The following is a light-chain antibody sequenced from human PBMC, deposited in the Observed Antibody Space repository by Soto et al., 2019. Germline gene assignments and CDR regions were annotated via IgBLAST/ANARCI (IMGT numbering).Light chain of an antibody. CDR1: QSVFSNSKNKNY. CDR3: QQYFNTPHT. J-gene: IGKJ2*01. CDR2: WAS. V-gene: IGKV4-1*01. Sequence: DIVMTQSPDSLAVSLGERATINCKSSQSVFSNSKNKNYFAWYQQKPGQPLKLLIYWASTRESGVPDRFSGSGSGTDFTLTISSLQAEDVAVYYCQQYFNTPHTFGQGTKLAIK.